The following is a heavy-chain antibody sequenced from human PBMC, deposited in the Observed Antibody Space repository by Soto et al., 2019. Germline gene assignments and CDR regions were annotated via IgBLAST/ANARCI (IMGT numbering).Heavy chain of an antibody. Sequence: VQLVESGGGVVQPGRSLRLSCAASGFTFSSYGMHWVRQAPGKGLEWVAVIWYDGSNKYYADSVKGRFTISRDNSKNTLYLQMNSLRAEDTAVYYCARDDAAMGLGYWGQGTLVTVSS. CDR3: ARDDAAMGLGY. CDR2: IWYDGSNK. J-gene: IGHJ4*02. V-gene: IGHV3-33*01. D-gene: IGHD5-18*01. CDR1: GFTFSSYG.